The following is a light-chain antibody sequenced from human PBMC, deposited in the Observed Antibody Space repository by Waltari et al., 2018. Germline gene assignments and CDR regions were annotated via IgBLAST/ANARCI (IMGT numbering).Light chain of an antibody. Sequence: TCRASTGIGSSLHWYQQKPDQSPKLLIKYASQSISGVPSRFSGSGSGTDFTLTINSLEAEDAATYYCHQSSSFLITFGQGTRLEIK. CDR1: TGIGSS. CDR2: YAS. V-gene: IGKV6-21*02. CDR3: HQSSSFLIT. J-gene: IGKJ5*01.